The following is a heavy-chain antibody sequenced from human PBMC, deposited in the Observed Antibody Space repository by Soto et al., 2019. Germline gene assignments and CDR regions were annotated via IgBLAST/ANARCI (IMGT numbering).Heavy chain of an antibody. V-gene: IGHV3-30*18. D-gene: IGHD5-18*01. CDR2: ISYDGSNK. J-gene: IGHJ5*02. Sequence: PGGSLRLSCAASGFTFSSYGMHWVRQAPGKGLEWVAVISYDGSNKYYAGSVKGRFTISRDNSKNTLYLQMNSLRAEDTAVYYCAKDPHDTAMAPSWFDPWGQGTLVTVSS. CDR3: AKDPHDTAMAPSWFDP. CDR1: GFTFSSYG.